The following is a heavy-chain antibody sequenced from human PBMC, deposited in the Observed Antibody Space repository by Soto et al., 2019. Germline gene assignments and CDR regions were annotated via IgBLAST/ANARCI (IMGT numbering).Heavy chain of an antibody. D-gene: IGHD3-16*01. CDR1: GFTFSSYA. V-gene: IGHV3-23*01. CDR2: ISGSGGST. CDR3: AKDPTPMITFGGVMSY. J-gene: IGHJ4*02. Sequence: GGSLRLSCAASGFTFSSYAMSWVRQAPGKGLEWVSAISGSGGSTYYADSVKGRFTISRDNSKNTLYLQMNSLRAEDTAVYYCAKDPTPMITFGGVMSYWGQGTLVTVSS.